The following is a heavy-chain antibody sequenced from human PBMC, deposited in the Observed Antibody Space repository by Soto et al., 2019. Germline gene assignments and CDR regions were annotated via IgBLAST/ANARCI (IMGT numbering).Heavy chain of an antibody. D-gene: IGHD2-2*01. CDR2: IYHGGTT. Sequence: PSETLSLTCAVCGGFIVSGYSSWRWIRQPPWRGLEWIGHIYHGGTTFYTPSLKSRVAISEDRSKNQSSLNLSSVTAADTSVYYCARGRTGLFCSRNKGPGNWFDPSGQGTLVTVSS. CDR3: ARGRTGLFCSRNKGPGNWFDP. J-gene: IGHJ5*02. V-gene: IGHV4-30-2*01. CDR1: GGFIVSGYSS.